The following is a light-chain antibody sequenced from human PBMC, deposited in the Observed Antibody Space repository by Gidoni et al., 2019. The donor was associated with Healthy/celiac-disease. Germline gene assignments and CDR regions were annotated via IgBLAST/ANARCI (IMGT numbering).Light chain of an antibody. V-gene: IGKV3-20*01. Sequence: EIALTQSPGTLSLSPRERATLSCRASQSVSSSYLAWYQQKPGQAPRLLIYGASSRATGIPDRFSGSGSGTDFTLTISRLEPEDFAVYYCQQYGSSPSITFGQGTRLEIK. CDR3: QQYGSSPSIT. CDR2: GAS. J-gene: IGKJ5*01. CDR1: QSVSSSY.